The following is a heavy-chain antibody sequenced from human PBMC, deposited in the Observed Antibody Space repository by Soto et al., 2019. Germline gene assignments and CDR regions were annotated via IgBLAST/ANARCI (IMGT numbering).Heavy chain of an antibody. Sequence: GGSLRLSCAASGFTFSSYAMSWVRQAPGKGLEWVSAISGSGGSTYYADSVKGRFTISRDNSKKTLYLQMNSLRAEDTAVYYCAKAQMTTVTLRGLDYWGQGTLVTVSS. CDR1: GFTFSSYA. J-gene: IGHJ4*02. D-gene: IGHD4-17*01. CDR3: AKAQMTTVTLRGLDY. CDR2: ISGSGGST. V-gene: IGHV3-23*01.